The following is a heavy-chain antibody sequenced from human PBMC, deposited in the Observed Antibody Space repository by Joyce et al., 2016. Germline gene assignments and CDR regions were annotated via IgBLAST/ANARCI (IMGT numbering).Heavy chain of an antibody. Sequence: EVQLVQSGAEVKKPGESLKISCTAAGYSFSTYWIGWLRQMPGKGLEWTGVIYPRDSDTRFNPSFEGQVTMSVDTSTNTAYLQWSSLRASDTAIYYCARRRDGPNWFDPWGQGTLVTVSS. J-gene: IGHJ5*02. CDR2: IYPRDSDT. CDR3: ARRRDGPNWFDP. D-gene: IGHD2-8*01. CDR1: GYSFSTYW. V-gene: IGHV5-51*01.